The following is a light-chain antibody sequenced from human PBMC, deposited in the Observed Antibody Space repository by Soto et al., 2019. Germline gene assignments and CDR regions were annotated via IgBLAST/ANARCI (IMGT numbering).Light chain of an antibody. J-gene: IGKJ5*01. CDR3: QQYGSSPPVT. Sequence: EIVLTQSPGTLSLSPGERATLSCRASQSVSSSYLAWYQQKPGQAPRLLIYGASGRATGIPDMFSGSGAGTDFTLTISRLEPEDFEVYYCQQYGSSPPVTFGQGTRLEIK. V-gene: IGKV3-20*01. CDR2: GAS. CDR1: QSVSSSY.